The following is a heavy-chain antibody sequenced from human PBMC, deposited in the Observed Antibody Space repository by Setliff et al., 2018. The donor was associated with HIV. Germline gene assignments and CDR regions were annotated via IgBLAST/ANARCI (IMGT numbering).Heavy chain of an antibody. CDR2: VSQSGST. D-gene: IGHD2-21*01. CDR3: ARVPVAGANWFDP. Sequence: SSETLSLTCSVSGVSINRTDHYWGWIRQSPGKRLEWIGSVSQSGSTYYNPSLKSRITISVDRSKNLFSLKLISVTAADQGVYYCARVPVAGANWFDPWGPGTLVTVSS. CDR1: GVSINRTDHY. J-gene: IGHJ5*02. V-gene: IGHV4-39*01.